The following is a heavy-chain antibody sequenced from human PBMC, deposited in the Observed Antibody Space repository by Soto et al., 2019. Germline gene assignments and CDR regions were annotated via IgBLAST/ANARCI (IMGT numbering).Heavy chain of an antibody. V-gene: IGHV3-23*01. Sequence: EVQVLESGGGLVQPGESLKISYAVSGFTFSSYAMSWVSQAPGKGLEWVSGISGTGRVTNYAESVKGRVTISRDNPKNTLSLEMKSLRAEDTAVYCCAKDVHYDIVTGIEYFDHWRQGTLVTVSS. J-gene: IGHJ1*01. CDR2: ISGTGRVT. CDR1: GFTFSSYA. D-gene: IGHD3-9*01. CDR3: AKDVHYDIVTGIEYFDH.